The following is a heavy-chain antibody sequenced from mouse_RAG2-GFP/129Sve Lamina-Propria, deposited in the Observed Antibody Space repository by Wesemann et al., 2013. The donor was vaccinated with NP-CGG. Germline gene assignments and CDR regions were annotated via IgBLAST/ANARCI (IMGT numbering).Heavy chain of an antibody. V-gene: IGHV1-59*01. J-gene: IGHJ3*01. CDR3: ARGDWGWFAY. D-gene: IGHD4-1*01. CDR1: GYTFTSYW. CDR2: IDPSDSYT. Sequence: QVQLQQPGAELVRPGTSVKLSCKASGYTFTSYWMHWVKQRPGQGLEWIGEIDPSDSYTNYNQKFKGKATLTVDTSSSTAYMQLSSLTSEDSAVYYCARGDWGWFAYWGQGTLVTVSA.